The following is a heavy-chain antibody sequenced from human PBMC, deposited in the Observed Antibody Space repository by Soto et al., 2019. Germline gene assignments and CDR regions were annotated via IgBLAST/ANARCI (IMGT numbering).Heavy chain of an antibody. CDR3: ARGRAYYDILTGYYNYYFDY. Sequence: SETLSLTCTVSGGSISIYYWSWIRHPPGKGLEWIGYIYYSGSTNYNPSLKSRVTISVDTSKNQFSLKLSSVTAADTAVYYCARGRAYYDILTGYYNYYFDYWGQGTLVTVSS. J-gene: IGHJ4*02. D-gene: IGHD3-9*01. CDR1: GGSISIYY. V-gene: IGHV4-59*01. CDR2: IYYSGST.